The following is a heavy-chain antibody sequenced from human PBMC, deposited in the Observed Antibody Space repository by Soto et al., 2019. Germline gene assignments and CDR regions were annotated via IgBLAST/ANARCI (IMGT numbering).Heavy chain of an antibody. D-gene: IGHD1-26*01. J-gene: IGHJ5*02. V-gene: IGHV1-46*01. CDR2: INPHGGST. Sequence: ASVKVSCKAPRDTFTSYYINWVRQAPGQGLEWMGVINPHGGSTAYAQKFKGRVTLTRDTSAGTVYMEVSSLTSEDTAMYYCALSSGGNFRIIIEGTNWFAPWGQGTMVTVYS. CDR1: RDTFTSYY. CDR3: ALSSGGNFRIIIEGTNWFAP.